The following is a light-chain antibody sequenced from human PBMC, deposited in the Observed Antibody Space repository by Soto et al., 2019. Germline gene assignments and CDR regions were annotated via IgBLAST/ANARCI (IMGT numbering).Light chain of an antibody. J-gene: IGKJ1*01. CDR2: AAS. V-gene: IGKV1-6*01. Sequence: AIRMTHSPSSLSASVGDRVTITCRASQGIRSGVGWDQQKPGKPPKVLIYAASTLRSGVPSSFSGSGYGTDFTLIITSLQPEDFATYYCMQDFNYPRTFGQGTTVEI. CDR1: QGIRSG. CDR3: MQDFNYPRT.